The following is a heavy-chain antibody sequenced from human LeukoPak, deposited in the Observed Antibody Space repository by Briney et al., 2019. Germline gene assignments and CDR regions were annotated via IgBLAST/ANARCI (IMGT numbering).Heavy chain of an antibody. Sequence: GGSLRLSCAASGFTFSSYAMSWVRQAPGKGLEWVSAISGSGGSTYYADSVKGRFTISRDNSKNTPYLQMNSLRAEDTAVYYCAKDPSGTTYNWFDPWGQGTLVTVSS. D-gene: IGHD1-1*01. J-gene: IGHJ5*02. CDR3: AKDPSGTTYNWFDP. CDR2: ISGSGGST. V-gene: IGHV3-23*01. CDR1: GFTFSSYA.